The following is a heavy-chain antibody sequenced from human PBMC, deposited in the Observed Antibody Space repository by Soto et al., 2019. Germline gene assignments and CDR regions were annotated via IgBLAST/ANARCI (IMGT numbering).Heavy chain of an antibody. Sequence: MRLSCAASGFAFTRYSVHWVRQAPGKGLEWVSSTSSTTNYIYYGDSMKGRFTISRDNAKNSLYLEMNSLRAEDTAVYYCARESEDLTSNFDYWGQGTLVTVSS. CDR2: TSSTTNYI. V-gene: IGHV3-21*06. CDR1: GFAFTRYS. CDR3: ARESEDLTSNFDY. J-gene: IGHJ4*02.